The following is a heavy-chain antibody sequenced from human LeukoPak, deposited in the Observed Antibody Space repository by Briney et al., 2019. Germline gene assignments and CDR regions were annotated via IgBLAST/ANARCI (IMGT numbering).Heavy chain of an antibody. Sequence: PGGSLRLSCVASGFTFSNYWMSWVRQVPGKGLEWVANINQDGGETYYVDSVQGRFTISRDNAKNSLYLQMNSLRAEDTALYSCARAATTGTTDYWGQGTLPTVSS. CDR2: INQDGGET. CDR3: ARAATTGTTDY. CDR1: GFTFSNYW. D-gene: IGHD1-1*01. J-gene: IGHJ4*02. V-gene: IGHV3-7*01.